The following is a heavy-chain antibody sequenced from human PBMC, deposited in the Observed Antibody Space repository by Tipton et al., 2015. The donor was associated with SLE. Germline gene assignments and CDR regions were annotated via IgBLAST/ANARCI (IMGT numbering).Heavy chain of an antibody. D-gene: IGHD6-19*01. Sequence: TLSLTCTVSGGFISSHYWSWIRQPPGKGLEWIGYIYYSGSTNYNPSLKSRVTISVDTSKNQFSLKLSSVTAADTAVYYCARESFDPSPSYSSGWYFDYWGQGTLVTVSS. J-gene: IGHJ4*02. CDR1: GGFISSHY. CDR2: IYYSGST. CDR3: ARESFDPSPSYSSGWYFDY. V-gene: IGHV4-59*11.